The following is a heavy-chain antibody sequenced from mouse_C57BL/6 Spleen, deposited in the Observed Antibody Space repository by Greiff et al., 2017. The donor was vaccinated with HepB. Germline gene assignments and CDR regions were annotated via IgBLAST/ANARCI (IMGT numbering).Heavy chain of an antibody. V-gene: IGHV5-6*01. CDR1: GFTFSSYG. CDR3: ARITTVVGYFDV. CDR2: ISSGGSYT. Sequence: EVNLVESGGDLVKPGGSLKLSCAASGFTFSSYGMSWVRQTPDKRLEWVATISSGGSYTYYPDSVKGRFTISRDNAKNTLYLQMSSLKSEDTAMYYCARITTVVGYFDVWGTGTTVTVSS. D-gene: IGHD1-1*01. J-gene: IGHJ1*03.